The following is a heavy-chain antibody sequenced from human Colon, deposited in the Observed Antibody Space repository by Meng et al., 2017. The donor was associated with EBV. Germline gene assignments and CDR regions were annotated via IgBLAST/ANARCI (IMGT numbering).Heavy chain of an antibody. CDR3: ARHTFSGNPGGIDS. CDR1: GGPISRTGTC. V-gene: IGHV4-39*01. D-gene: IGHD4-23*01. CDR2: QCHADDT. J-gene: IGHJ4*02. Sequence: QLALRESGLGLVKPSEPLSLTCTVSGGPISRTGTCGGWIRQPPGKGLEWIGSQCHADDTYYNPSLMGRVTISVDTSKNQVSLKLTSVTAADTSIYYCARHTFSGNPGGIDSWGQGILVTVSS.